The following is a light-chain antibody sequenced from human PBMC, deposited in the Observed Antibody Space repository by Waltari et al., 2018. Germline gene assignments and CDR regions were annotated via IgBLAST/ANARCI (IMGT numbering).Light chain of an antibody. CDR2: GQN. CDR3: HSRDTSSTRF. CDR1: SLRRYS. Sequence: SSDLIQDPAVSVALGQTVRITCQGDSLRRYSASWYQQRPGQAPILVLYGQNDRPSGIPDRFSGSTSGNTASLTITGAQAEDEADYYCHSRDTSSTRFFGGGTRLTV. J-gene: IGLJ2*01. V-gene: IGLV3-19*01.